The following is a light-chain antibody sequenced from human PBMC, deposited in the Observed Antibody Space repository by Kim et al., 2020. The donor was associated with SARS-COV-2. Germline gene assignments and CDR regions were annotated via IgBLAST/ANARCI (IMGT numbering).Light chain of an antibody. CDR3: QQYSSSPLT. V-gene: IGKV3-20*01. CDR1: QSVRSSY. CDR2: GAS. Sequence: EIVLTQSPGTLSLSPGERATLSCRASQSVRSSYLAWYQQKPGQAPRLLIYGASSRATGIPDRFSGSGSGTDFTLTISRLQSEDFAVYYCQQYSSSPLTFGGGTKVEIK. J-gene: IGKJ4*01.